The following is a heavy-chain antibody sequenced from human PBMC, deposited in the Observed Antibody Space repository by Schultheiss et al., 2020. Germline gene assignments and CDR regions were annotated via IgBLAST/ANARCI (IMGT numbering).Heavy chain of an antibody. CDR2: INHSGST. CDR1: GGSISSYY. CDR3: ARKTYYYGSGSYWEDY. J-gene: IGHJ4*02. Sequence: SETLSLTCTVSGGSISSYYWSWIRQPPGKGLEWIGEINHSGSTNYNPSLKSRVTISVDTSKNQFSLKLSSVTAADTAVYYCARKTYYYGSGSYWEDYWGQGTLVTVSS. D-gene: IGHD3-10*01. V-gene: IGHV4-59*12.